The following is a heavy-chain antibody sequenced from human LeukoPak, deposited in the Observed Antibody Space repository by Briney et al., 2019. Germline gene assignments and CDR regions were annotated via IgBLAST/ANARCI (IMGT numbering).Heavy chain of an antibody. V-gene: IGHV3-9*01. CDR3: VRRVQLDY. D-gene: IGHD3-10*01. CDR2: ISWNSADI. J-gene: IGHJ4*02. CDR1: GFTFDDYA. Sequence: GRSLRLSCTASGFTFDDYAIHWVRQAPGKGLEWVSGISWNSADIAYADSVKGRFATSRDNSGNTLTLQMHSLRVEDTAVYYCVRRVQLDYWGQGTLVSVSS.